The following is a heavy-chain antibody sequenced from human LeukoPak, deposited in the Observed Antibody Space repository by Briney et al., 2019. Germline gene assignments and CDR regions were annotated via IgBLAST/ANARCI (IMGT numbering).Heavy chain of an antibody. Sequence: PGGSLRLSCAASGFTFSSYGMHWVRQAPGKGLEWVAFIRYDGSNKYYADSVKGRFTISRDNSKNTLYLQMNSLRAEDTAVYYCAKENQRWLQLFASGLDYWGQGTLVIVSS. CDR1: GFTFSSYG. CDR3: AKENQRWLQLFASGLDY. J-gene: IGHJ4*02. D-gene: IGHD5-24*01. V-gene: IGHV3-30*02. CDR2: IRYDGSNK.